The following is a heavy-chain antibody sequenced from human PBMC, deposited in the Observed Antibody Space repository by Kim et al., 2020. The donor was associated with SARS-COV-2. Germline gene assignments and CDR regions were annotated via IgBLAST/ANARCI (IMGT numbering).Heavy chain of an antibody. CDR3: ARGVGPEYCSSTSCLDPHPKSYFDY. J-gene: IGHJ4*02. CDR2: INHSGST. CDR1: GGSFSGYY. D-gene: IGHD2-2*01. Sequence: SETLSLTCAVYGGSFSGYYWSWIRQPPGKGLEWIGEINHSGSTNYNPSLKSRVTISVDTSKNQFSLKLSSVTAADTAVYYCARGVGPEYCSSTSCLDPHPKSYFDYWGQGTLVTVSS. V-gene: IGHV4-34*01.